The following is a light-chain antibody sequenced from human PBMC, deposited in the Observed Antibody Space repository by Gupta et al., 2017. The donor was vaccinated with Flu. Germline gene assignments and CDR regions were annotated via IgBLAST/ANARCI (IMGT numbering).Light chain of an antibody. CDR3: QQYDYLPPLT. V-gene: IGKV1-33*01. CDR1: QDITNH. CDR2: DAS. Sequence: DIQMTQSPSSLSASVGGRVTITCQASQDITNHLNWYQQKPGKAPKLLIFDASNLEPGVPSRFSGSGSGTHFTFTISRLQPEDIATYYCQQYDYLPPLTFGGGTKVEIK. J-gene: IGKJ4*01.